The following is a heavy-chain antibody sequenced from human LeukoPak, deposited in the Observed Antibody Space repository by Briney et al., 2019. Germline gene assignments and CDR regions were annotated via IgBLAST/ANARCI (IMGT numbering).Heavy chain of an antibody. CDR2: IIAIFGTA. CDR1: GGTFSSYA. D-gene: IGHD3-3*01. CDR3: ARVRYYDFWSGYYNFDY. Sequence: SVKVSCKASGGTFSSYAISWVRQAPGQGLEWMGGIIAIFGTANYAQKFQGRVTITADESTSTAYMELSSLRSEDTAVYYCARVRYYDFWSGYYNFDYWGQGTLVTVSS. J-gene: IGHJ4*02. V-gene: IGHV1-69*13.